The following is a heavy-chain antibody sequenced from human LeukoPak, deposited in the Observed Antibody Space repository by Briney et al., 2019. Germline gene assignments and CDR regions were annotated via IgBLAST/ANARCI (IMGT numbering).Heavy chain of an antibody. J-gene: IGHJ4*02. CDR3: AKAGGSSYFDY. CDR1: GFTFSSYS. V-gene: IGHV3-21*04. CDR2: ISSSSSYI. Sequence: GGSLRLSCAASGFTFSSYSMNWVRQAPGKGLEWVSSISSSSSYIYYADSVKGRFTISRDNSKNTLYLQMNSLRAEDTAVYYCAKAGGSSYFDYWGQGTLVTVSS. D-gene: IGHD1-26*01.